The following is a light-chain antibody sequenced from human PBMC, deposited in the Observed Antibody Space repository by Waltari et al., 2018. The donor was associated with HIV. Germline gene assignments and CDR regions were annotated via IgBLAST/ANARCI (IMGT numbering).Light chain of an antibody. CDR3: YSTDSSDWV. J-gene: IGLJ3*02. CDR2: EDS. V-gene: IGLV3-10*01. Sequence: SYELTQPPSVSVSPGQTARITCSGDALPKKYAYWYQQKSGQAPVLVIYEDSKRPSGSPERFSGSSSGTMATLTIRGAQVEDEADYYCYSTDSSDWVFGGGTKLTVL. CDR1: ALPKKY.